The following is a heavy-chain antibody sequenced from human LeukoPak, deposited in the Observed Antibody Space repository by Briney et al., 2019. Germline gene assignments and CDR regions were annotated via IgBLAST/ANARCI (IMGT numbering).Heavy chain of an antibody. CDR1: GGIFRSYG. Sequence: SVKVSCKTSGGIFRSYGLNWVRQAPRQGLEWMGGFIPILGTPKYAQNLQGRVTITADESTSTGYMELSSLRYEDTAVYYCARGLYCRSSTSCSDYGMDVWGQGTTVTVSS. CDR3: ARGLYCRSSTSCSDYGMDV. V-gene: IGHV1-69*01. D-gene: IGHD2-15*01. CDR2: FIPILGTP. J-gene: IGHJ6*02.